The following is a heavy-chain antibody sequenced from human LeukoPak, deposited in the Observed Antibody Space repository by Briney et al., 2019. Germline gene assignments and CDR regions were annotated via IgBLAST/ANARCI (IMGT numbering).Heavy chain of an antibody. CDR3: AREYSSSSGRSFDY. Sequence: GGSLRLSCAASGFTFSSYAMSWVRQAPGKGLEWVSAISGSGGSTYYADSVKGRFTISRDNSKNSLYLQMNSLRAEDTAVYYCAREYSSSSGRSFDYWGQGTLVTVSS. CDR2: ISGSGGST. J-gene: IGHJ4*02. D-gene: IGHD6-6*01. V-gene: IGHV3-23*01. CDR1: GFTFSSYA.